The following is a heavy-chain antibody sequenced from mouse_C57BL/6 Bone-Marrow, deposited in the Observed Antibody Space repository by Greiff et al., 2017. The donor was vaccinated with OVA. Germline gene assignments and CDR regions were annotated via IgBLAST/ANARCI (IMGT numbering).Heavy chain of an antibody. CDR2: INPNNGGN. Sequence: EVQLQQSGPELVQPGASVKISCKASGYTFTDYYMNWVKQSHGKSLEWIGDINPNNGGNSYNQKFKGKAILTVDKASSTAYMELRSLTSADSSVYYCAIVGITTDGYYYAMDYWGQGTSVTVSS. J-gene: IGHJ4*01. V-gene: IGHV1-26*01. CDR3: AIVGITTDGYYYAMDY. CDR1: GYTFTDYY. D-gene: IGHD2-4*01.